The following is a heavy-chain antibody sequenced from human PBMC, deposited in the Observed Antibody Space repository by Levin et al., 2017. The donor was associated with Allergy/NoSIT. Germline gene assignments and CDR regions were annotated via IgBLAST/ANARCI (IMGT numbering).Heavy chain of an antibody. J-gene: IGHJ4*02. V-gene: IGHV3-66*01. D-gene: IGHD7-27*01. CDR2: IFSGGTT. CDR1: GFTVRGNY. CDR3: AKVGRNWGSSYFED. Sequence: GGSLRLSCSVSGFTVRGNYMTWVRQAPGKGLEWVSIIFSGGTTYYADFVKGSFIISTDHSKDTVFLQMISLRADDTAVYYCAKVGRNWGSSYFEDWVQVSRVT.